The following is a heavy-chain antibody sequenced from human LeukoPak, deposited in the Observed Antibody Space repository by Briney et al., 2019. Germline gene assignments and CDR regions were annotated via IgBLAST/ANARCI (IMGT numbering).Heavy chain of an antibody. CDR2: IDHSGST. V-gene: IGHV4-38-2*02. J-gene: IGHJ4*02. D-gene: IGHD6-19*01. CDR1: GYSISSGYY. CDR3: ARDSALAQAVMFDY. Sequence: SETLSLTCSVSGYSISSGYYWGWILQPPGKGLEWIGSIDHSGSTYYNPSLKSRVTVSVVTSKNQFSLKLRSVTAADTAVYYCARDSALAQAVMFDYWGQGTLVTVSS.